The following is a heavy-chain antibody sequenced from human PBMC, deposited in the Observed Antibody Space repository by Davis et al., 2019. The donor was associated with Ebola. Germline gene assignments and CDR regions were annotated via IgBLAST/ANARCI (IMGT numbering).Heavy chain of an antibody. CDR2: ISSDGSET. CDR3: AREIYDYYDSAGFDY. D-gene: IGHD3-22*01. V-gene: IGHV3-30*04. CDR1: GFTFSRFT. Sequence: GESLKISCAASGFTFSRFTMHWVRQAPGKGLEWLAVISSDGSETNYADSVKGRFTVSRDNAKKMVYLQLSSLRVEDTAVYYCAREIYDYYDSAGFDYWGQGTLVTVPS. J-gene: IGHJ4*02.